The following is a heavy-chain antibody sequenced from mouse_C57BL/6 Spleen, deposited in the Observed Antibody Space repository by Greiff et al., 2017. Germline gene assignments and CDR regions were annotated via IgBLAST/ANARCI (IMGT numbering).Heavy chain of an antibody. V-gene: IGHV1-69*01. D-gene: IGHD1-1*01. Sequence: VQLQQPGAELVMPGASVKLSCKASGYTFTSYWMHWVKQRPGQGLEWIGEIDPSDSYTNYNQKFKGKSTLTVDKSSSTAYMQLSSLTSEDSAVYYCARVSGHYYLYCDYWGQGTTLTVSS. CDR2: IDPSDSYT. CDR3: ARVSGHYYLYCDY. J-gene: IGHJ2*01. CDR1: GYTFTSYW.